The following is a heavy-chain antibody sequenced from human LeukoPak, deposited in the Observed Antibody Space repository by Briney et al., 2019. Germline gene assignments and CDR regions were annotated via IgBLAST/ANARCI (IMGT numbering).Heavy chain of an antibody. Sequence: PSETLSLTCTVSGGSISSGGHSWSWIRQPPGKGLEWIGYIYHSGSGSTYYNPSLKSRVTISIDKSKNQFSLKLSSVTAADTAVYYCARGTRYGGTDHWGQGTLVTVSS. V-gene: IGHV4-30-2*01. CDR2: IYHSGSGST. J-gene: IGHJ4*02. CDR3: ARGTRYGGTDH. D-gene: IGHD4-23*01. CDR1: GGSISSGGHS.